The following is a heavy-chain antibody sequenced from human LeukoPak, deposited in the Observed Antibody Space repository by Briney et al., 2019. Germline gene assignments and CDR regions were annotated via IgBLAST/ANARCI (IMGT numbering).Heavy chain of an antibody. CDR1: GGSFSGYY. CDR3: ARVSDSSGWDRGSYFDY. D-gene: IGHD6-19*01. CDR2: INHSGST. J-gene: IGHJ4*02. Sequence: SETLSLTCAVYGGSFSGYYWSWIRQPPGKGLEWIGEINHSGSTNYNPSLKSRVTISVDTSKNQFSLKLSSVTAADTAVYYCARVSDSSGWDRGSYFDYWGQGTLVTVSS. V-gene: IGHV4-34*01.